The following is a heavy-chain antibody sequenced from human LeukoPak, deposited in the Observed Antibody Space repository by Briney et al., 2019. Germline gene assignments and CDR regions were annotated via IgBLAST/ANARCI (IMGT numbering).Heavy chain of an antibody. CDR3: AIVLGLSAEDYTELPLSLEYQLPHDWFDP. D-gene: IGHD2-2*01. J-gene: IGHJ5*02. CDR1: GYTFTSYG. CDR2: INPNSGGT. Sequence: ASVKVSCKASGYTFTSYGISWVRQAPGQGLEWMGWINPNSGGTNYAQKFQGRVTMTRDTSISTAYMELSRLRSDDTAVYYCAIVLGLSAEDYTELPLSLEYQLPHDWFDPWGQGTLVTVSS. V-gene: IGHV1-2*02.